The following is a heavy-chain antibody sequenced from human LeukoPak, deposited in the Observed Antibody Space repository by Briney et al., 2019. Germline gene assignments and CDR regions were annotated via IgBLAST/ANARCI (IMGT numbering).Heavy chain of an antibody. CDR1: GYTLTELS. D-gene: IGHD3-22*01. J-gene: IGHJ4*02. V-gene: IGHV1-24*01. Sequence: ASVKVSCKVSGYTLTELSMHWVRQAPGKGLEWMGGFDPEDGETIYAQKFQGRVTMTEDTSTDTAYMELGSLRSEDTAVYYCATARRGMIVEGHFDYWGQGTLVTVSS. CDR3: ATARRGMIVEGHFDY. CDR2: FDPEDGET.